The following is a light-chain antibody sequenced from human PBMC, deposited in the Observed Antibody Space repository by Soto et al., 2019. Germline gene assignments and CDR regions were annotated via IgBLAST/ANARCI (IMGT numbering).Light chain of an antibody. Sequence: EIVLTQSPAILSMSPGERATLSCRASQSVSSYFAWYQQKPGQAPRLLIYDASNRATGVPARLSGSGSGTEFTLTISSLEPEDFAVYYCQQRRYWPVTFGQGTKV. CDR3: QQRRYWPVT. CDR2: DAS. J-gene: IGKJ1*01. V-gene: IGKV3-11*01. CDR1: QSVSSY.